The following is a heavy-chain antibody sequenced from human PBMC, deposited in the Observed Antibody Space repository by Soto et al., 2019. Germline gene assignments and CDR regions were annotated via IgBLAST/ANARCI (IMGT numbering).Heavy chain of an antibody. CDR2: ISYDGSNK. Sequence: PGGSLRLSCAASGFTFSSYGMHWVRQAPGKGLEWVAVISYDGSNKYYADSVKGRFTISRDNSKNTLYLQMNSLRAEDTAVYYCAKDDVSSGFLPGYWGQGTLVTVSS. D-gene: IGHD3-22*01. CDR1: GFTFSSYG. J-gene: IGHJ1*01. CDR3: AKDDVSSGFLPGY. V-gene: IGHV3-30*18.